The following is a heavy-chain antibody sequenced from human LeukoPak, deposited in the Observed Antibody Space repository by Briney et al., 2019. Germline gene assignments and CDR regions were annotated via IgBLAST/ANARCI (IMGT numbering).Heavy chain of an antibody. Sequence: PSETLSLTCAVYGGSFSGYYWSWIRHPPGKGLEWIGEINHSGSTNYNPSLKSRVTISVDTSKNQFSLKLSSVTAADTAVYYCARVRSSSYYPPDYWGQGTLVTVSS. CDR3: ARVRSSSYYPPDY. V-gene: IGHV4-34*01. D-gene: IGHD6-13*01. CDR2: INHSGST. J-gene: IGHJ4*02. CDR1: GGSFSGYY.